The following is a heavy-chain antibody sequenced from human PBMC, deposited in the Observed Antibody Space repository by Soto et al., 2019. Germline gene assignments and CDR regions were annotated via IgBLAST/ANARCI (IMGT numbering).Heavy chain of an antibody. Sequence: QVQLVQSGAEVKKPGASVKVSCKASGYTFTSYDINWVRQATGQGLEWMGWMNPNSGNIGYAQKFQGRVTMTRNTSITTDYMELSSLRSEDTAGYYCAAVDTAMGRAFDYWGQGTLVTVSS. V-gene: IGHV1-8*01. J-gene: IGHJ4*02. CDR1: GYTFTSYD. CDR3: AAVDTAMGRAFDY. D-gene: IGHD5-18*01. CDR2: MNPNSGNI.